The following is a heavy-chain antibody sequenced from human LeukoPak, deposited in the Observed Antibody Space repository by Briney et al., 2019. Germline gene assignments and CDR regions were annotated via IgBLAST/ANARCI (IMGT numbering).Heavy chain of an antibody. CDR1: GYTFTSYG. V-gene: IGHV1-69*04. CDR3: ASWTTVVTNAFDI. CDR2: IIPILGIA. Sequence: ASVKVSCKASGYTFTSYGISWVRQAPGQGLEWMGRIIPILGIANYAQKFQGRVTITADKSTSTAYMELSSLRSEDTAVYYCASWTTVVTNAFDIWGQGTMVTVSS. J-gene: IGHJ3*02. D-gene: IGHD4-23*01.